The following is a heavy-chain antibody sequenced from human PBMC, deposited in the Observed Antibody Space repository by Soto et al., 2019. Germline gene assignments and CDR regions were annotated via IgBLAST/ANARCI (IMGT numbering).Heavy chain of an antibody. J-gene: IGHJ5*02. CDR2: IYYSGSI. CDR1: GGSINSRGYY. CDR3: ARQSESTGYFYGWFDP. V-gene: IGHV4-31*03. D-gene: IGHD3-9*01. Sequence: SETLSLTCTVSGGSINSRGYYWTWIREHPGKGLEWIGNIYYSGSIHFNPSLKSRLTMLVDTSENQFSLKLTSVTAADTAVYYCARQSESTGYFYGWFDPWGQGTLVTVSS.